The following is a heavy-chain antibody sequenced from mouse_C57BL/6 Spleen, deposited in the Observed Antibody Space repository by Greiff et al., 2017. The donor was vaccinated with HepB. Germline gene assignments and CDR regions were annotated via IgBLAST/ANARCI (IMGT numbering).Heavy chain of an antibody. Sequence: EVKLMESGGGLVKPGGSLKLSCAASGFTFSSYAMSWVRQTPEKRLEWVATISDGGSYTYYPDNVKGRFTISRDNAKNYLYLQMSHLKSEDTAMYYCARDGGADYYGSSYFDYWGQGTTLTVSS. D-gene: IGHD1-1*01. V-gene: IGHV5-4*01. CDR2: ISDGGSYT. CDR3: ARDGGADYYGSSYFDY. J-gene: IGHJ2*01. CDR1: GFTFSSYA.